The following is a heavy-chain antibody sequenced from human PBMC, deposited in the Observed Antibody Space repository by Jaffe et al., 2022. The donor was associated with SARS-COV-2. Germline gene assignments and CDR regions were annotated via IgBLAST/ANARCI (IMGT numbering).Heavy chain of an antibody. J-gene: IGHJ3*01. V-gene: IGHV4-34*02. CDR1: GGSFSGYD. CDR3: ARYRPVALGPLGMRSVFDV. Sequence: QVQLQQWGAGLLKPSETLSLTCAVYGGSFSGYDWAWIRQPPGKGLEWIGEINHSGTSNRNPSLQSRVTLLVDTSKNQFSLKLRSVTAADTAVYYCARYRPVALGPLGMRSVFDVWGQHTLVTVSS. CDR2: INHSGTS. D-gene: IGHD5-12*01.